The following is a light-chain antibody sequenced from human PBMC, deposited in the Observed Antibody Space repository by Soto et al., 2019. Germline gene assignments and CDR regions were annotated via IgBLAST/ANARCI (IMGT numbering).Light chain of an antibody. CDR1: QSISSH. CDR3: QQYNSNFHT. J-gene: IGKJ2*01. V-gene: IGKV1-5*01. Sequence: DIQMTQSPSTLSASVGDRVTITCRASQSISSHLAWYQQQPGKAPELLIYDASTLESGGSSRFSGSGSWTKVTLPISNLQHDDVATVFCQQYNSNFHTFGQGTKVEIK. CDR2: DAS.